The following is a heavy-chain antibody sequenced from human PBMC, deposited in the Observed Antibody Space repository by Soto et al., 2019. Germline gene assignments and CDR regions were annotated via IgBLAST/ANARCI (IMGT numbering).Heavy chain of an antibody. V-gene: IGHV3-33*01. CDR1: GFTFGSYA. CDR2: IWFDGSNK. D-gene: IGHD2-21*01. J-gene: IGHJ4*02. Sequence: GGSLRLSCAASGFTFGSYAMHWVRQAPGKGLEWVAVIWFDGSNKYEADSVKGRFTISRDNSKSTVYLQMNSLRAEDTAVYYCARHIGVWPGSYVDYWGQGTPVTVSS. CDR3: ARHIGVWPGSYVDY.